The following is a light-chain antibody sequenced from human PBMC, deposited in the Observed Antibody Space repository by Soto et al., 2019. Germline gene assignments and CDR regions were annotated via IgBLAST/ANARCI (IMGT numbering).Light chain of an antibody. CDR3: QQYKNWPPLT. V-gene: IGKV3-15*01. CDR1: QSVGSS. CDR2: AAS. J-gene: IGKJ4*01. Sequence: EIVMTQSPATLSVSPGETATLSCRASQSVGSSVAWYQHKPGQAPRLLIVAASIRATGVPGRFSGGGSGTEFTLTISSLQSEDFAVYYCQQYKNWPPLTCGGGTTVEIK.